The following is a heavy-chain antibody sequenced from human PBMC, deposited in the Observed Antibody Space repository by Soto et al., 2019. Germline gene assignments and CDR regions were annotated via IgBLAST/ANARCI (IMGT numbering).Heavy chain of an antibody. CDR2: NYYSGST. Sequence: PSETLSLTCAVYGGSFSGYYWSWIRQPPGKGLEWIGYNYYSGSTNYNPSLKSRVTISVDTSKNQFSLKLSSVTAADTAVYYCARHSSGWYYFDYWGQGTLVTVSS. CDR3: ARHSSGWYYFDY. CDR1: GGSFSGYY. V-gene: IGHV4-59*08. D-gene: IGHD6-19*01. J-gene: IGHJ4*02.